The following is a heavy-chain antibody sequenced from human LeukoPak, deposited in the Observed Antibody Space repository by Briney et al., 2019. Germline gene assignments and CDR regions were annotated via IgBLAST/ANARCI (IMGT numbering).Heavy chain of an antibody. D-gene: IGHD5-18*01. V-gene: IGHV3-23*01. CDR1: GFTFSSYA. J-gene: IGHJ5*02. CDR3: ARDGPGGDTEDWFDP. Sequence: SGGSLRLSCAASGFTFSSYAMSWVRQAPGKGLEWVSAISGSGGSTYYADSVKGRFTISRDNSKNTLYLQMNSLRADDTAVYYCARDGPGGDTEDWFDPWGQGTLVTVSS. CDR2: ISGSGGST.